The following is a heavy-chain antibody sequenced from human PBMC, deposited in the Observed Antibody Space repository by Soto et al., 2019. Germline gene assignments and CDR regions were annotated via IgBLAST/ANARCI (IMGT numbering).Heavy chain of an antibody. J-gene: IGHJ4*02. CDR1: GYTFTSYA. CDR2: INDGNANT. V-gene: IGHV1-3*01. Sequence: ASGKVSCKASGYTFTSYAMHWVRQAPGQRLGWMGWINDGNANTKYSRKCQGRVTITRDTSASTAYMELSSLTSEDTAVYYCARVQGYYDSSDRYYFDYWRQGTLVTVSS. CDR3: ARVQGYYDSSDRYYFDY. D-gene: IGHD3-22*01.